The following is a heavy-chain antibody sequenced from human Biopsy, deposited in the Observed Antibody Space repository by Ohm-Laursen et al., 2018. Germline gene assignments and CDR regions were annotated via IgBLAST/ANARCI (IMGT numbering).Heavy chain of an antibody. CDR2: ISPVFGAV. J-gene: IGHJ4*02. V-gene: IGHV1-69*01. Sequence: SSVKVSCKASGGTFNNYAISWVRQAPGPGLEWMGGISPVFGAVRYAEKFRGRLTITAGESTGTAYMELNSLTSDDTAVYYCATDAVGGLAVFGGQGTLVTVSS. CDR1: GGTFNNYA. CDR3: ATDAVGGLAVF. D-gene: IGHD3-16*01.